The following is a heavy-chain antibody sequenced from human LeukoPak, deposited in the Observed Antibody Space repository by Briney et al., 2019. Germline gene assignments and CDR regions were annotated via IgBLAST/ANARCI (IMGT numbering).Heavy chain of an antibody. CDR2: ISPHSTYR. Sequence: ASMKVACKASGFTFTGYYIHWVRQAPGQGLEWMGYISPHSTYRSSAQQFEGRVTMTRDTSMSTAYMELSGLRSGDTAVYYCVREGEDLLSKDFDYWGQGTLATVSS. CDR1: GFTFTGYY. CDR3: VREGEDLLSKDFDY. J-gene: IGHJ4*02. V-gene: IGHV1-2*02. D-gene: IGHD2-15*01.